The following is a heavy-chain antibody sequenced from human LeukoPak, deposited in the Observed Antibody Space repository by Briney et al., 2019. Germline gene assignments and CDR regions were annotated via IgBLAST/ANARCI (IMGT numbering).Heavy chain of an antibody. V-gene: IGHV3-23*01. CDR2: ISGSGGST. CDR1: GFTFSSYG. D-gene: IGHD3-22*01. CDR3: AKYYYDSTGYWDDYFDS. Sequence: PGGSLRLSCAPSGFTFSSYGMSWVRQAPGKGLEWVSAISGSGGSTYYADSVKGRFTISRDNSKNTLYLQMNSLRAEDTAVYYCAKYYYDSTGYWDDYFDSWGQGTLVTVSS. J-gene: IGHJ4*02.